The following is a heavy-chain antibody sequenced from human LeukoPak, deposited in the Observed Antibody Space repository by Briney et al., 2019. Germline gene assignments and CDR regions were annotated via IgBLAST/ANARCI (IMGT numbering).Heavy chain of an antibody. V-gene: IGHV3-30*09. CDR1: GFAFSKYA. D-gene: IGHD6-13*01. CDR2: VSYDGSNK. Sequence: GGSLRLSCVASGFAFSKYAMHWVRQAPGKGLEWVGVVSYDGSNKFYADFVKGRFAISKDNSKNTLSLQMNGLRAEDTAVNYCAREFIAAASYFDYWGQGTLVTVSS. CDR3: AREFIAAASYFDY. J-gene: IGHJ4*02.